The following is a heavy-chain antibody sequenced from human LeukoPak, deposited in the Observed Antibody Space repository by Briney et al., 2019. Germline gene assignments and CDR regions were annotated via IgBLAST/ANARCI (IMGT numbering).Heavy chain of an antibody. CDR2: IYYSGST. J-gene: IGHJ3*02. CDR1: GGSISSGVYY. CDR3: ASLVVRGVIRAFDI. D-gene: IGHD3-10*01. V-gene: IGHV4-31*03. Sequence: SETLSLTCTVSGGSISSGVYYWSWIRQHPGKGLEWIGYIYYSGSTYYNPSLKSRVTISVDTSKNQFSLRLSSVTAADTAVYYCASLVVRGVIRAFDIWGQGTMVTVSS.